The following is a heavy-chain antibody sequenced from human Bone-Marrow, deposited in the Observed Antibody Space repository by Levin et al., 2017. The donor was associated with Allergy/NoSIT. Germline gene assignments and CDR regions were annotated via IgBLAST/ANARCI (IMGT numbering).Heavy chain of an antibody. D-gene: IGHD6-19*01. V-gene: IGHV4-39*01. Sequence: SQTLSLTCTVSDDSISSSNYYWGWLRQPPGKGLEWIGSISYSGSTYYNPSLKSRVIISIDTSKNQLSLKLTSVSAADTAVYYCARRTKRYSIGWYAFDIWGQGTMVTVSS. J-gene: IGHJ3*02. CDR2: ISYSGST. CDR3: ARRTKRYSIGWYAFDI. CDR1: DDSISSSNYY.